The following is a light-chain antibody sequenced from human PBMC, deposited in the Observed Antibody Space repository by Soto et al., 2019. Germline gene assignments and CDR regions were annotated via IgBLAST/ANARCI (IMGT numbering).Light chain of an antibody. J-gene: IGKJ3*01. V-gene: IGKV3-20*01. Sequence: EIVLTQSPGTLSLSPGERATLSCRASQSGSSSYLAWYQQKPGQAPRLLIYGASSRATGIPDRFSGSGSGTDFTLTISRLEPEDFAVYYCQHYGSSRGIFTFGPGTKVDIK. CDR1: QSGSSSY. CDR3: QHYGSSRGIFT. CDR2: GAS.